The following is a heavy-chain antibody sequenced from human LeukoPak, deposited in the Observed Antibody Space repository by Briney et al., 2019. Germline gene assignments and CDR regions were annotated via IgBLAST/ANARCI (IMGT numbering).Heavy chain of an antibody. V-gene: IGHV3-74*01. CDR2: IDRDGIST. D-gene: IGHD3-3*01. CDR1: GFIFRDYW. J-gene: IGHJ4*02. CDR3: AASRWSGALDF. Sequence: GGSLRISCAATGFIFRDYWMRWVRQPPRKGLIWVSRIDRDGISTIYADSVKGRFTVSRNNARNTLYLQMNNLRDDDSAVYYCAASRWSGALDFWGKGSLVTVSS.